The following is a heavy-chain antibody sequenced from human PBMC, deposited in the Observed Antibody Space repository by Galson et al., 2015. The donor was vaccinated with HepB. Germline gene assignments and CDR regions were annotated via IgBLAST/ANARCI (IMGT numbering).Heavy chain of an antibody. D-gene: IGHD6-19*01. J-gene: IGHJ4*02. V-gene: IGHV3-49*02. Sequence: SLRLSCAASGFTFSNAWMSWVRQAPGKGLEWVGFIRSKAYGGTTEYAASVKGRFTISRDDSKSIAYLQMNSLKTEDTAVYYCTRTDIAVGGDDYWGQGTLVTVSS. CDR1: GFTFSNAW. CDR3: TRTDIAVGGDDY. CDR2: IRSKAYGGTT.